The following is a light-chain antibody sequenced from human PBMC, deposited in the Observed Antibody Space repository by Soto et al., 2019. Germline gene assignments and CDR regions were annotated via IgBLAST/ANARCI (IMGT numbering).Light chain of an antibody. Sequence: DIVMTQSPDSLAVSLGERATINCKSSRSVLYSSNNKNYLAWYQQKPGQPPRLLIYWASTRESGVPDRFSGRGSGTDFALTISTLQSEDVAVYYCQQYYGNPLTFGGGTRVDI. J-gene: IGKJ4*01. CDR1: RSVLYSSNNKNY. CDR2: WAS. CDR3: QQYYGNPLT. V-gene: IGKV4-1*01.